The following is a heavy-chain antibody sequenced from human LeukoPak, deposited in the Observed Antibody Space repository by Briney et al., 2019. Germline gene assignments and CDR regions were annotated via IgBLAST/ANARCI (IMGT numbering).Heavy chain of an antibody. CDR2: ISYDGSNK. D-gene: IGHD1-1*01. CDR1: GFTFSSYG. J-gene: IGHJ4*02. CDR3: AKISVPFDY. V-gene: IGHV3-30*18. Sequence: GGSLRLSCAASGFTFSSYGMHWVRQAPGKGLEWVAVISYDGSNKYYADSVKGRFTISRDNSKNTLYLQMNSLRAEDTAVYYCAKISVPFDYWGQGTLATVSS.